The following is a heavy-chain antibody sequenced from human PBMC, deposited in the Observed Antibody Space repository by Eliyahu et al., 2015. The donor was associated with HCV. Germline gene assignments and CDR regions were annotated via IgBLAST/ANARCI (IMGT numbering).Heavy chain of an antibody. J-gene: IGHJ5*02. CDR3: ASGGGGTPVTGTGGWFDP. Sequence: QVQLLESGPGLVKPSETLXLTXTVSGGSISXXYWXWLRQPPGKGLXXIAYMXYSGSTNYNPPPKSRVTMSVDTSKNQFSLKLSSVXAADTAVYYCASGGGGTPVTGTGGWFDPWGQGTLVTVSS. V-gene: IGHV4-59*01. D-gene: IGHD6-19*01. CDR1: GGSISXXY. CDR2: MXYSGST.